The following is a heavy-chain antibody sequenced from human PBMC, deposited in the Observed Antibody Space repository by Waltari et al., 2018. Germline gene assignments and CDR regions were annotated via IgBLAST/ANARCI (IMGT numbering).Heavy chain of an antibody. V-gene: IGHV1-69*01. CDR3: ARGTVGATLDY. CDR2: IIPIFGRA. D-gene: IGHD1-26*01. J-gene: IGHJ4*02. Sequence: QVQLVQSGAEVKKPGSSVNVSCKASGGTFSSYAISWVRQAPGHGLEWMGGIIPIFGRANDAQKFQGRVTITADESTRTAYMELSSLRSEDTAVYYWARGTVGATLDYWGQGTLVTVSS. CDR1: GGTFSSYA.